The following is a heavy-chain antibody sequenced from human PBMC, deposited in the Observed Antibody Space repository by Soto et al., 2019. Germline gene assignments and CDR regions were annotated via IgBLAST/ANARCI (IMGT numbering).Heavy chain of an antibody. CDR3: ARAPYYYYYGMDD. V-gene: IGHV4-34*01. Sequence: SETLSLTCAVYGGSFSGYYWSWIRQPPGKGLEWIGEINHSGSTNYNPSLKSRVTISVDTSKNQFSLKLSSVTAADTAVYYCARAPYYYYYGMDDWGQGTTVTVSS. J-gene: IGHJ6*02. CDR2: INHSGST. CDR1: GGSFSGYY.